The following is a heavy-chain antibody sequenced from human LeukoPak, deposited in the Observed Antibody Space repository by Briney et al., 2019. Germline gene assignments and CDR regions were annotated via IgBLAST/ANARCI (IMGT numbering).Heavy chain of an antibody. D-gene: IGHD2-2*01. V-gene: IGHV3-74*01. CDR1: GNYL. CDR3: VSFYETN. J-gene: IGHJ4*02. CDR2: VNSDGSWT. Sequence: GGSLRLSCAASGNYLMHWVRQAPGKGLVWVSHVNSDGSWTSHADSVKGRFTISKDNAKNAVYLQMNNLRTEDTAVYYCVSFYETNWGRGTLVTVSS.